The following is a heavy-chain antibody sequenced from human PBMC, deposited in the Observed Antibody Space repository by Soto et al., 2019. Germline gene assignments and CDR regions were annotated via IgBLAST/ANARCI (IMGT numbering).Heavy chain of an antibody. Sequence: QVQLVQSGAEVKKPGASVKVSCKASGYTFTSYAMHWVRQAPGQRLEWMGWINAGNGNTKYSQKFQGRVTITRDTSARTAYLELSSLRSEDTAVYYCAMGAKYFTNGVCCPFVYWGQGTLVTVSS. CDR2: INAGNGNT. V-gene: IGHV1-3*01. J-gene: IGHJ4*02. CDR1: GYTFTSYA. CDR3: AMGAKYFTNGVCCPFVY. D-gene: IGHD2-8*01.